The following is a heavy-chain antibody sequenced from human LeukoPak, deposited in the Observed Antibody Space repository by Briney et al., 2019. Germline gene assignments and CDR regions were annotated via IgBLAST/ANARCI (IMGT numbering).Heavy chain of an antibody. CDR1: GFAITDHH. CDR2: SQTTKPNSCTT. J-gene: IGHJ4*02. Sequence: GGSLRLSCAAPGFAITDHHMDWVRQAPGKGMEWVGRSQTTKPNSCTTEYAASVKGRFTISRDDSKNSLYLQLNSLKTEDTAVYYGVRVVTTSSGCYPFDNWGQEPLVTVSS. CDR3: VRVVTTSSGCYPFDN. D-gene: IGHD6-25*01. V-gene: IGHV3-72*01.